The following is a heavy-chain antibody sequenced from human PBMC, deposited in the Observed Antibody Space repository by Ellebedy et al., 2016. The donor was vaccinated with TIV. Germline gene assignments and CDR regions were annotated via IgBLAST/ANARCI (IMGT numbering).Heavy chain of an antibody. CDR2: MRYDGNNK. D-gene: IGHD3-10*01. CDR1: GFTFSDYG. J-gene: IGHJ4*02. CDR3: ARNRVGIVDY. V-gene: IGHV3-30*02. Sequence: GESLKISCAASGFTFSDYGMHWVRQAPGKGLEWVAFMRYDGNNKYYADSVKGRFTISRDNSENTLYLQMNSLKTEDTAVYFCARNRVGIVDYWGQGTLVTVSS.